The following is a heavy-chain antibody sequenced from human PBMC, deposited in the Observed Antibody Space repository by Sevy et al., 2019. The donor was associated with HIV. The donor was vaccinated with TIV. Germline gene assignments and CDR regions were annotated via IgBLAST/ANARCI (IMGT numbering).Heavy chain of an antibody. CDR1: GFTFSTYA. J-gene: IGHJ5*02. V-gene: IGHV3-48*02. D-gene: IGHD3-22*01. Sequence: GGSLRLSCEVSGFTFSTYALHWVRQAPGKGLEWVSSISRSSTVYYADSVRGRFTISRDNVKNSLYLEMNTLRDEETAVYYCAREAYYYDSREENWFDPWGQGTLVTVSS. CDR2: ISRSSTV. CDR3: AREAYYYDSREENWFDP.